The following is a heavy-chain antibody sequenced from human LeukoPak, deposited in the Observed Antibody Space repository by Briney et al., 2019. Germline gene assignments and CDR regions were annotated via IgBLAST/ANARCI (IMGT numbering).Heavy chain of an antibody. CDR3: ASWVAAAGTVGYFQH. Sequence: ASVKVSCKASGYTFTGYYMHWVRQAPGQGLEWMGRINPNSGGTNYAQKFQGRVTMTRDTSISTAYMELSRLRSDDTAVYYCASWVAAAGTVGYFQHCGQGTLVTVSS. CDR2: INPNSGGT. D-gene: IGHD6-13*01. CDR1: GYTFTGYY. J-gene: IGHJ1*01. V-gene: IGHV1-2*06.